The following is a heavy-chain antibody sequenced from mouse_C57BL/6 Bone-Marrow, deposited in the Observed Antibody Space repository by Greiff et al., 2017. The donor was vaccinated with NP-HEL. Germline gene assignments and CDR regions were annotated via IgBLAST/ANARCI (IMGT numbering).Heavy chain of an antibody. D-gene: IGHD2-1*01. CDR1: GFTFSSYG. J-gene: IGHJ3*01. CDR3: AGRGGNHPWFAY. Sequence: EVHLVESGGDLVKPGGSLKLSCAASGFTFSSYGMSWVRQTPDKRLEWVATISSGGSYTYYPDSVKGRFTISRDNAKNTLYLQMSSLKSEDTAMYYCAGRGGNHPWFAYWGQGTLVTVSA. CDR2: ISSGGSYT. V-gene: IGHV5-6*01.